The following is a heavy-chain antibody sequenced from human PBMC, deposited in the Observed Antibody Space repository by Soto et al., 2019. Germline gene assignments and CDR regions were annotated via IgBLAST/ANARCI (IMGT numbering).Heavy chain of an antibody. D-gene: IGHD6-6*01. V-gene: IGHV3-33*01. CDR2: IWYDGSNK. CDR1: GFTFSSYG. J-gene: IGHJ6*02. Sequence: GGSLRLSCAASGFTFSSYGMHWVRQAPGKGLEWVAVIWYDGSNKHYADSVKGRFTISRDNSKNTLYLQMNSLRAEDTAVYYCARDEQLGPRYYYYGMDGWGQGTSVTVSS. CDR3: ARDEQLGPRYYYYGMDG.